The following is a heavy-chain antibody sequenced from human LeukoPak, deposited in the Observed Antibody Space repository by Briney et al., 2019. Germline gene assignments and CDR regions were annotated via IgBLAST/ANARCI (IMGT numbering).Heavy chain of an antibody. Sequence: PSETLSPTCTVSGGSISSYYWSWIRQPPGKGLEWIGYIYYSGSTNYNPSLKSRVTISVDTSKNQFSLKLSSVTAADTAVYYCAREVRRCSSGCGWFDPWGQGTLVTVSS. CDR2: IYYSGST. J-gene: IGHJ5*02. D-gene: IGHD6-19*01. CDR1: GGSISSYY. CDR3: AREVRRCSSGCGWFDP. V-gene: IGHV4-59*01.